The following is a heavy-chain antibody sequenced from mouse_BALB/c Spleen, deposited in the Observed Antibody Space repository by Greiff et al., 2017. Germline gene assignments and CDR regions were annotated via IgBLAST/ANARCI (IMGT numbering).Heavy chain of an antibody. D-gene: IGHD2-14*01. CDR2: IWAGGST. J-gene: IGHJ1*01. CDR3: ARDRGDRSYIDV. Sequence: VKLEESGPGLVAPSQCLSISCTVSGFSLTSYGVHWVRQPPGKGLEWLGVIWAGGSTNYYSALMSSLSISKNNSKSQVFLKMNSLQTDDTAMYYGARDRGDRSYIDVWGEGTTVTVSS. CDR1: GFSLTSYG. V-gene: IGHV2-9*02.